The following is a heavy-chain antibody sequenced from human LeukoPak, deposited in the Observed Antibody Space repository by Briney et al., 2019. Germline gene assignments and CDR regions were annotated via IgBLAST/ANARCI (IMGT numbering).Heavy chain of an antibody. CDR1: GFTFSDYW. V-gene: IGHV3-74*01. Sequence: GGSLRLSCAASGFTFSDYWMHWVRQAPGKGLVWVSRIHRDGSSTTYADSVKGRFTISRDNAKNTLYLQVNSLRAEDTAMYYCARGTEGYTYGEFDSWGQGTLVTVSS. J-gene: IGHJ5*01. D-gene: IGHD5-18*01. CDR3: ARGTEGYTYGEFDS. CDR2: IHRDGSST.